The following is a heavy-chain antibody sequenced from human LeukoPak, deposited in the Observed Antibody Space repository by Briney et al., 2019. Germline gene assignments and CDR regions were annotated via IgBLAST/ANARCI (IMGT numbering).Heavy chain of an antibody. CDR3: AITGGTVDTAMVD. CDR1: GFTFSSYA. CDR2: ISYDGSNK. V-gene: IGHV3-30-3*01. J-gene: IGHJ4*02. D-gene: IGHD5-18*01. Sequence: GGSLRLSCAASGFTFSSYAMYWVRQAPGKGLEWVAVISYDGSNKYYADSVKGRFTISRDNSKNTLYLQMDSLRAEDTAVYYCAITGGTVDTAMVDWGQGTLVTVSS.